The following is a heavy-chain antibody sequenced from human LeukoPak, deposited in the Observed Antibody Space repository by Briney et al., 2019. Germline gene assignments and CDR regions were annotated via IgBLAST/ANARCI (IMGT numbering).Heavy chain of an antibody. CDR2: ISDVVAHT. J-gene: IGHJ5*02. CDR1: GFIFRNFG. Sequence: GEPLRLSCAASGFIFRNFGMSWIRQAPGKGLEWVSHISDVVAHTWYADSVKGRFIISRDNSNNRVFLQMNSLRPEDTALYYCAKDNYGGVYASWGQGTLVTVSS. D-gene: IGHD3-16*01. CDR3: AKDNYGGVYAS. V-gene: IGHV3-23*01.